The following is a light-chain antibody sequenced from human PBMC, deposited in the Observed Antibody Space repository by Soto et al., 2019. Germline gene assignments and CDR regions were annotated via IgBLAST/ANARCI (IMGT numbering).Light chain of an antibody. V-gene: IGKV1-33*01. J-gene: IGKJ4*01. CDR1: QDITNS. CDR3: QQSDNRPFT. Sequence: DIQMTQSPSSLSASVGDRVSMTCPVSQDITNSFHRYQQKSWKAPQLLIHDASNLEAGVTSRFSGTGSGTDFYLSIISLQPEDCAIYDCQQSDNRPFTFGGGTRV. CDR2: DAS.